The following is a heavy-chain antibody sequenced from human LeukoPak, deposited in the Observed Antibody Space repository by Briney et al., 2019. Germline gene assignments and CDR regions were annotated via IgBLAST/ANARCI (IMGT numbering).Heavy chain of an antibody. D-gene: IGHD3-10*01. J-gene: IGHJ5*01. CDR1: GFTVSSNE. CDR3: AKDLTVGITILRGVRRDFNWFDS. V-gene: IGHV3-38-3*01. CDR2: ISGGST. Sequence: PGGSLRLSCAASGFTVSSNEMSWVRQAPGKGLEWVSSISGGSTYYADSRKGRFTISRDNSKNTLHLQMNSLRAEDTAVYYCAKDLTVGITILRGVRRDFNWFDSWGQGTLVTVSS.